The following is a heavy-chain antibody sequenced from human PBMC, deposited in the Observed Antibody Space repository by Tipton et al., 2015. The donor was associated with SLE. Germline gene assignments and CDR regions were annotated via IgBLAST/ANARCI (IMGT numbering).Heavy chain of an antibody. V-gene: IGHV4-34*01. D-gene: IGHD3-10*01. CDR3: ASLRTEYYYGSRADY. J-gene: IGHJ4*02. CDR2: INHSGST. CDR1: GGSFSGYY. Sequence: TLSLTCAVYGGSFSGYYWSWIRQPPGKGLEWIGEINHSGSTNYNPPLKSRVTISVDTSKNQFSLKLSSVTAADTAVYYCASLRTEYYYGSRADYWGQGTLVTVSS.